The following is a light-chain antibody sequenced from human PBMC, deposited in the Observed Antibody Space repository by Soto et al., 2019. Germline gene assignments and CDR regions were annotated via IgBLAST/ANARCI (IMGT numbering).Light chain of an antibody. J-gene: IGKJ3*01. CDR2: GAS. CDR3: QHYHNLPPFT. Sequence: DIQMTQSPSSLSASVGARVSITCQASQDIRTSLSWFQQKPGRAPKLLIYGASYLETGVPSRFRGSGSGTDFTCTISSLQPEDIATYYCQHYHNLPPFTFGPGTRVDVK. CDR1: QDIRTS. V-gene: IGKV1-33*01.